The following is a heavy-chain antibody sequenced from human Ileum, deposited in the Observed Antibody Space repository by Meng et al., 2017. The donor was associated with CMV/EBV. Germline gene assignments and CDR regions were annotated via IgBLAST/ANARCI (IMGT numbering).Heavy chain of an antibody. V-gene: IGHV1-69*04. J-gene: IGHJ4*02. Sequence: SVKVSCKASGYNLIGYYMHWVRQAPGQGLEWMGRIIPILGIANYAQKFQGRVTITADKSTSTAYMELSSLRSEDTAVYYCARDRNSAAAGYYFDYWGQGTLVTVSS. CDR1: GYNLIGYY. D-gene: IGHD6-13*01. CDR3: ARDRNSAAAGYYFDY. CDR2: IIPILGIA.